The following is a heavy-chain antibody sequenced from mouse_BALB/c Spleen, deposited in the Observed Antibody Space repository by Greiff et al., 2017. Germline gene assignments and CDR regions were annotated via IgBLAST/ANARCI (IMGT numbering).Heavy chain of an antibody. CDR1: GFTFSSYA. D-gene: IGHD1-1*01. Sequence: DVKVEESGGGLVKPGGSLKLSCAASGFTFSSYAMSWVRQTPAKRLEWVASISSGGSTYYPDSVKGRFTISRDNARNILYLQMSSLRSEDTAMYYCASLIYYYGSDYFDYWGQGTTLTVSS. V-gene: IGHV5-6-5*01. CDR2: ISSGGST. CDR3: ASLIYYYGSDYFDY. J-gene: IGHJ2*01.